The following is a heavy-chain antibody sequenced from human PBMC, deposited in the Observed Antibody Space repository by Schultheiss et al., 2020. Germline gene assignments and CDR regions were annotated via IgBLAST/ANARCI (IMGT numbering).Heavy chain of an antibody. CDR3: AKVPGAGYFDY. J-gene: IGHJ4*02. D-gene: IGHD4/OR15-4a*01. Sequence: GESLKISCAASGFTFSSYAMHWVRQAPGKGLEWVAVISYDGSNKYYADSVKGRFTISRDNSKNTLYLQMNSLRAEDTAVYYCAKVPGAGYFDYWGQGTLVTVSS. V-gene: IGHV3-30-3*01. CDR1: GFTFSSYA. CDR2: ISYDGSNK.